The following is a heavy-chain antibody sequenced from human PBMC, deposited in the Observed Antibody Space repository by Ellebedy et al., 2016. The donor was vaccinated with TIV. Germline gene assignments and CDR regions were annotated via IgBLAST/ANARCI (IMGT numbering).Heavy chain of an antibody. J-gene: IGHJ4*02. CDR2: IKQDGSEK. CDR3: ARADSGIVVVNHWGY. V-gene: IGHV3-7*01. CDR1: GFTFSSYW. Sequence: PGGSLRLSCAASGFTFSSYWMSWVRQAPGKGLEWVDNIKQDGSEKYYVDSVKGRFTIYRDKAKNSLYLQMNSLRAEDTDVYYCARADSGIVVVNHWGYWGQGTLVTVSS. D-gene: IGHD3-22*01.